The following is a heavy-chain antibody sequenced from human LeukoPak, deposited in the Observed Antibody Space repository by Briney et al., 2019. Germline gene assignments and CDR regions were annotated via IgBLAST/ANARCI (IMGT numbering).Heavy chain of an antibody. Sequence: GGSLRLSCAASGFTFDDYAMHWVRQAPGKGLEWVSGISWNSGSIGYADSVKGRFTISRDNAKNSLYLQMNSLRAEDTAVYYCASAYDILTGYYMADYWGQGTLVTVSS. CDR1: GFTFDDYA. CDR3: ASAYDILTGYYMADY. CDR2: ISWNSGSI. V-gene: IGHV3-9*01. D-gene: IGHD3-9*01. J-gene: IGHJ4*02.